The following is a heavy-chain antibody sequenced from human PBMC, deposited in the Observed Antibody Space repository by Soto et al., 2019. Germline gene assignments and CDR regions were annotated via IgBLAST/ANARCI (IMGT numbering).Heavy chain of an antibody. CDR2: IYWDDDK. D-gene: IGHD6-13*01. CDR3: AHSIGIAAAGPLEYFQH. J-gene: IGHJ1*01. Sequence: QITLKESGPTLVKPTQTLTLTCTFSGFSLSTSGVGVGWIRQPPGKALEWLALIYWDDDKRYSPSLKSRLTITKDTSKNQVVLTMTNMDPVDTATYYCAHSIGIAAAGPLEYFQHWGQGTLVTVSS. CDR1: GFSLSTSGVG. V-gene: IGHV2-5*02.